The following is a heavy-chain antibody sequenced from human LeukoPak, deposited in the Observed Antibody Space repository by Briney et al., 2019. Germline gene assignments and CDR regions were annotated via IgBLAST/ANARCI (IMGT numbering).Heavy chain of an antibody. Sequence: SETLSLTCTVSGGSISSSSYYWGWIRQPPGKGLEWIGSIYYSGSTYYNPSLKSRVTISVDTSKNQFSLKLSSVTAADTAVYYCARGGTILWFGERSSNWFDPWGQGTLVTVSS. D-gene: IGHD3-10*01. CDR1: GGSISSSSYY. V-gene: IGHV4-39*07. CDR2: IYYSGST. J-gene: IGHJ5*02. CDR3: ARGGTILWFGERSSNWFDP.